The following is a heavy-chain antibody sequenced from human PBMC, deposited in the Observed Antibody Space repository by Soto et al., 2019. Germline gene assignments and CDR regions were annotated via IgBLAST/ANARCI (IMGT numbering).Heavy chain of an antibody. D-gene: IGHD3-22*01. Sequence: ASVKVSCKASGYTFTGYYMHWVRQAPGQGLEWMGWINPNSGGTNYAQKFQGRVTMTRDTSISTAYMELSRLRSDDTAVYYCARCRLYDSSGYYLSKHWFDPWGQGTLVTVSS. CDR1: GYTFTGYY. V-gene: IGHV1-2*02. J-gene: IGHJ5*02. CDR3: ARCRLYDSSGYYLSKHWFDP. CDR2: INPNSGGT.